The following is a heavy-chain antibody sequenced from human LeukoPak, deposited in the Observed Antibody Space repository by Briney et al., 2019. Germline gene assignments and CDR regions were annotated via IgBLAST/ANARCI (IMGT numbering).Heavy chain of an antibody. CDR3: ARYRDGDRDISLDI. V-gene: IGHV4-59*08. D-gene: IGHD4-17*01. J-gene: IGHJ4*02. CDR1: GDSITSDY. CDR2: INYRGTT. Sequence: SETLSLTCTVSGDSITSDYWGWIRQPPGKGLEWIGFINYRGTTSYNPSLTSRVAISRDMSKNQFALNLSSVSAADTAVYYCARYRDGDRDISLDIWGQGTLVTVSS.